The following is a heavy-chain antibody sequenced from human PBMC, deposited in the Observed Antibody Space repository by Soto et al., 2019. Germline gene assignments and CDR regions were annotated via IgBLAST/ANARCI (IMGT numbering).Heavy chain of an antibody. V-gene: IGHV3-23*01. D-gene: IGHD3-3*01. CDR1: GFTFSSYA. J-gene: IGHJ6*03. Sequence: GGSLRLSCAASGFTFSSYALTWVRQAPGKGLEWVSGISGSGGNTYYADSVKGRFTVSRDNSKNTLYLQMNNLRGEDTAMYYCALFPHIDFWSGYYATGAAEGYYYYMDVWGKGTTVTVSS. CDR2: ISGSGGNT. CDR3: ALFPHIDFWSGYYATGAAEGYYYYMDV.